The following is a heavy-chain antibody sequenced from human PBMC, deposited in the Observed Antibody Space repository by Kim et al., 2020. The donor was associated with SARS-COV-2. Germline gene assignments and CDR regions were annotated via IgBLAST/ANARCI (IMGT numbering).Heavy chain of an antibody. Sequence: GGSLRLSCAASGFTFSSYAMHWVRQAPGKGLEWVAVISYDGSNKYYADSVKGRFTISRDNSKNTLYLQMNSLRAEDTAVYYCARCFRFSNPFDYWGQGTLVTVSS. J-gene: IGHJ4*02. CDR2: ISYDGSNK. CDR1: GFTFSSYA. D-gene: IGHD3-16*01. CDR3: ARCFRFSNPFDY. V-gene: IGHV3-30*04.